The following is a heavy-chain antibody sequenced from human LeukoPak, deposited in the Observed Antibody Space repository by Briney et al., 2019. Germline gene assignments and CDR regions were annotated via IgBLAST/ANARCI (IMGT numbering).Heavy chain of an antibody. J-gene: IGHJ4*02. CDR3: ARDRLDSSGYVDY. CDR1: GGSISNYY. CDR2: IYNSGST. D-gene: IGHD3-22*01. Sequence: PSETLSLTCTISGGSISNYYWSWIRQPPGKGLEWIGYIYNSGSTNYNPSLKSRVTISVDMSKNQFSLKLSSVTAADTAVYYCARDRLDSSGYVDYWGQGTLVTVSS. V-gene: IGHV4-59*01.